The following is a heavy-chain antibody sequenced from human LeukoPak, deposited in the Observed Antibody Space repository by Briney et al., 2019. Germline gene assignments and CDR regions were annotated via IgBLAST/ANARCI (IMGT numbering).Heavy chain of an antibody. J-gene: IGHJ4*02. CDR1: GFTVSSNY. V-gene: IGHV3-53*05. CDR2: IYNGGST. CDR3: ARAVGVLPYFDD. Sequence: QPGGSLRLSCVAPGFTVSSNYMTWVRQAPGKGLEWVSQIYNGGSTYYAHSLKSRFTISIDSSRNPLSLQMTSLTAEDTAVYYCARAVGVLPYFDDWGQGTLVTVSS. D-gene: IGHD1-26*01.